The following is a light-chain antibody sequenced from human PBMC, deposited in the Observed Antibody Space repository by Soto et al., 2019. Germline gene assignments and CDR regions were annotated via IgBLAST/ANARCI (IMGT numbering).Light chain of an antibody. CDR3: QQYDKSPLT. CDR2: GAS. J-gene: IGKJ4*02. CDR1: QSVSSSY. V-gene: IGKV3-20*01. Sequence: EIVLTQSPGTLSLSPGERATLSCRASQSVSSSYLAWYQQKPGQAPRLLIYGASSRATGIPDRFSGSASGTEFTLTISRLEPEDYKVYHCQQYDKSPLTFGRGTKVDI.